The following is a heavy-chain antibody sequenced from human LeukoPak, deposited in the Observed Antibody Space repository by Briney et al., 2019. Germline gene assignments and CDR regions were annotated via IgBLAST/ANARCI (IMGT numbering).Heavy chain of an antibody. J-gene: IGHJ4*02. Sequence: GGSLRLSCAASGFTFSSYGMHWVRQAPGKGLEWVANIKQDGSEKYYVDSVKGRFTISRDNAKNSLYLQMNSLRAEDTAVYYCAREDGYSSSWYMGHGGTNRFDYWGQGTLVTVSS. V-gene: IGHV3-7*01. D-gene: IGHD6-13*01. CDR1: GFTFSSYG. CDR2: IKQDGSEK. CDR3: AREDGYSSSWYMGHGGTNRFDY.